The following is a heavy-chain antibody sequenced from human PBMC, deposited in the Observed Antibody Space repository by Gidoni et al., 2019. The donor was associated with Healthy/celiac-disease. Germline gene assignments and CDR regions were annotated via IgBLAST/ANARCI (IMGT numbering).Heavy chain of an antibody. J-gene: IGHJ6*02. CDR3: ANLDDYDLNYYYGMDV. CDR1: GFTFRSYG. Sequence: QVQLVESGGGVVQPGRSLRPSCAASGFTFRSYGMHWVRQAPGKGLEWVAVISYDGSNKYYADSVKGRFTISRDNSKNTLYLQMNSLRAEDTAVYYCANLDDYDLNYYYGMDVWGQGTTVTVSS. CDR2: ISYDGSNK. D-gene: IGHD3-22*01. V-gene: IGHV3-30*18.